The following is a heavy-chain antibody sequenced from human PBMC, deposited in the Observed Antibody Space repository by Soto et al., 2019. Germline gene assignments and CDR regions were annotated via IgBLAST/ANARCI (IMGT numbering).Heavy chain of an antibody. J-gene: IGHJ6*02. D-gene: IGHD1-26*01. CDR3: ARVSGSYYYGMDV. Sequence: SETRSLTCAVSGGSISSSNWWSWVRHPPGKGLEWIGEIYHSGSTNYNPSLKSRVTISVDKSKNQFSLKLSSVTAADTAVYYCARVSGSYYYGMDVWGQGTTVTVSS. CDR1: GGSISSSNW. V-gene: IGHV4-4*02. CDR2: IYHSGST.